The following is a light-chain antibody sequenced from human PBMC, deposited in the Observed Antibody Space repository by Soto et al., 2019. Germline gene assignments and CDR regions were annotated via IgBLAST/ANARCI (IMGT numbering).Light chain of an antibody. J-gene: IGLJ2*01. CDR1: SGYSNYK. V-gene: IGLV9-49*01. Sequence: QLVLTQPPSASASQGASVTLTCTLSSGYSNYKVDWYQQRPGKGPRFVMRVGTGGIVGSKGDGIPDRFSVLGSGLNRYLTIKNIQEEDESDYHCGADHGSGSNFVVVFGGGTKLTVL. CDR2: VGTGGIVG. CDR3: GADHGSGSNFVVV.